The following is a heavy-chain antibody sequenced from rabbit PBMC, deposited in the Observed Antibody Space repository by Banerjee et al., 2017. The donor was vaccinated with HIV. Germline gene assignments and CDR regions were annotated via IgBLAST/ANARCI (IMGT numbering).Heavy chain of an antibody. CDR3: ARGAYIYGWAYDL. CDR1: GFSFSSSYY. V-gene: IGHV1S45*01. CDR2: IYSSSGST. J-gene: IGHJ3*01. Sequence: QEQLVESGGGLVQPEGSLTLTCTASGFSFSSSYYMCWVRQAPGKGLELIACIYSSSGSTYYASWAKGRFTISKTSSTTVTLQLNSLTAADTATYSCARGAYIYGWAYDLWGQGTLVTVS. D-gene: IGHD6-1*01.